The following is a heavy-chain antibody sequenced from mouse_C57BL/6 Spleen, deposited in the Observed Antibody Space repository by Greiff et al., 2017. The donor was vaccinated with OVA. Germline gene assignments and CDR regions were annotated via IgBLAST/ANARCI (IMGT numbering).Heavy chain of an antibody. CDR1: GYSITSGYY. CDR2: ISYDGSN. V-gene: IGHV3-6*01. Sequence: EVQLQESGPGLVQPSQSLSLTCSVTGYSITSGYYWNWIRQFPGNKLEWMGYISYDGSNNYHPSLKNRISITRDTSKNQFVLKLNSVTTEDTATYYCARFDWYFDVWGTGTTVTVSS. CDR3: ARFDWYFDV. J-gene: IGHJ1*03.